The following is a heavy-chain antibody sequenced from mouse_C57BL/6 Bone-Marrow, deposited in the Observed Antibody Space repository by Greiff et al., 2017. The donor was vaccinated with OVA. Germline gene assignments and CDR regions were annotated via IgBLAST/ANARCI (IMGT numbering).Heavy chain of an antibody. J-gene: IGHJ2*01. Sequence: QVQLQQPGAELVKPGASVKLSCKASGYTFTSYWMQWVKQRPGQGLEWIGEIDPSDSYTNYNQKFKGKATLTVDTSSSTAYMQISSLPSEDSAVYYCARYHGSSYGYFDYWGQGTTLTVSS. D-gene: IGHD1-1*01. CDR1: GYTFTSYW. V-gene: IGHV1-50*01. CDR3: ARYHGSSYGYFDY. CDR2: IDPSDSYT.